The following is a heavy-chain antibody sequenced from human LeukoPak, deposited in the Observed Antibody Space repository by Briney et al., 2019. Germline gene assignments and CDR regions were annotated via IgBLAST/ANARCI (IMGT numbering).Heavy chain of an antibody. Sequence: GGALRLSCATSGFSFKTHAMTWVRQAPGQGPEWVSSVSGSDDTTYYADSMKGRFTISRDNSKTTLYLRMNSLRAEDSAIYYCAKGGDFDSSSFYSHWGQGTLVVVSS. CDR3: AKGGDFDSSSFYSH. J-gene: IGHJ4*02. D-gene: IGHD3-22*01. CDR2: VSGSDDTT. V-gene: IGHV3-23*01. CDR1: GFSFKTHA.